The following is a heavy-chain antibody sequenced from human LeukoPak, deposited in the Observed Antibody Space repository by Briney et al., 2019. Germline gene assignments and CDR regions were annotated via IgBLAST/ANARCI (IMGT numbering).Heavy chain of an antibody. J-gene: IGHJ6*03. Sequence: GGSLRFSCAASGFTFDDYAMSWVRQAPGKGLEWVSGINWIGGSTGYADSVKGRFTISRDNSRNTLYLQMNSLRAEDTAVYYCAKDAVTNHEQWLVLSYYYYYMDVWGKGTTVTISS. V-gene: IGHV3-20*04. CDR3: AKDAVTNHEQWLVLSYYYYYMDV. CDR2: INWIGGST. CDR1: GFTFDDYA. D-gene: IGHD6-19*01.